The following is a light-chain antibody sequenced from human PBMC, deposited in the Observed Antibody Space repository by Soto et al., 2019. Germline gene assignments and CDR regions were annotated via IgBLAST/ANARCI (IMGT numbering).Light chain of an antibody. V-gene: IGLV1-44*01. CDR3: AVWDDSLTGLWV. J-gene: IGLJ3*02. CDR2: SNN. CDR1: RTNIGRNT. Sequence: QPVLSQPPSASGTPGQRVTISCSGSRTNIGRNTVSWYQQLPGTAPKLLIHSNNYRPSGVPDRFSGSKSGTSASLAISGLQSEDEADYFCAVWDDSLTGLWVFGGGTKVTVL.